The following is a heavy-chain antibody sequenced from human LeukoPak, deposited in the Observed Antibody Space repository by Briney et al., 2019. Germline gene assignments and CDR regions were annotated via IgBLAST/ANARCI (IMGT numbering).Heavy chain of an antibody. J-gene: IGHJ5*02. Sequence: SVKVSCKASGGTFSSYAISWVRQAPGQGLEWMGGIIPIFGTANYAQKFQGRVTITSDESTSTAYMELSSLRSEDTAVYYCARSRRLLRYFDWTSPEADWFDPWDQGTLATVSS. CDR2: IIPIFGTA. CDR1: GGTFSSYA. V-gene: IGHV1-69*01. D-gene: IGHD3-9*01. CDR3: ARSRRLLRYFDWTSPEADWFDP.